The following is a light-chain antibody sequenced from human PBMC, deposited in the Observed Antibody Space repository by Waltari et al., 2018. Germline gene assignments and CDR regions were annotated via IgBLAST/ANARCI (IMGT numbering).Light chain of an antibody. Sequence: DIVMTQFPDSLPVSLGERATINCKSSQSVLYRSNNKNYLAGYQQKPGQPPKQLFYWASNRVSWVPDRFRGSGSGTDFTHTISSLQAEDVAVYYCQQYYNSQYTLGQGTKLEI. J-gene: IGKJ2*01. CDR2: WAS. V-gene: IGKV4-1*01. CDR3: QQYYNSQYT. CDR1: QSVLYRSNNKNY.